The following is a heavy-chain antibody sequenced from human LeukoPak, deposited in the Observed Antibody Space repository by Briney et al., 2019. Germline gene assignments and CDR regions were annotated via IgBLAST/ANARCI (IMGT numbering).Heavy chain of an antibody. Sequence: GESLKISCKGSGYSFTSYWIGWVRQMPGKGLEWMGIIYPGDSDTRYSPSFQGQVTISADKCISTAYLQWRSLKASDTAMYYCARIIAAAGTWVDYWGQGTLVTVSS. J-gene: IGHJ4*02. CDR1: GYSFTSYW. D-gene: IGHD6-13*01. CDR2: IYPGDSDT. V-gene: IGHV5-51*01. CDR3: ARIIAAAGTWVDY.